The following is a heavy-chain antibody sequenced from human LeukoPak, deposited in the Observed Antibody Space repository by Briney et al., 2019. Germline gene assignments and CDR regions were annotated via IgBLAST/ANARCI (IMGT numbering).Heavy chain of an antibody. J-gene: IGHJ4*02. Sequence: PSQTLSLTCSVSGAAMNSGDYYWTWIRQSPGMGLEWIAYIHYNGATYYNPSLKSRLSVSLDTSTNQFSLNLNSVTAADTAVYFCSRVMSDCGSVMCSKGYLDSWGQGTLVTVSS. CDR3: SRVMSDCGSVMCSKGYLDS. CDR2: IHYNGAT. CDR1: GAAMNSGDYY. V-gene: IGHV4-30-4*08. D-gene: IGHD2-21*01.